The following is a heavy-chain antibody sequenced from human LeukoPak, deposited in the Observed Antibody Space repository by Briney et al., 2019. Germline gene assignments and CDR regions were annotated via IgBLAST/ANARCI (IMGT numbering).Heavy chain of an antibody. Sequence: SQTLSLTCTVSGGPVNSGGVYWGWIRQPAGKGLEWIGRIYTSGSTNYNPSLKSRVTTSLDTSQNQFSLNLNSVTAADTAVYFCARDNLSGLDYWGQGTLVTVSS. J-gene: IGHJ4*02. V-gene: IGHV4-61*02. CDR3: ARDNLSGLDY. CDR1: GGPVNSGGVY. CDR2: IYTSGST. D-gene: IGHD3-16*02.